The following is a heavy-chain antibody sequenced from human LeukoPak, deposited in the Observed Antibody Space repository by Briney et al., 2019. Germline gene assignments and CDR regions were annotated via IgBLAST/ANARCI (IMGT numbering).Heavy chain of an antibody. Sequence: SVKVSCKASGYTFTSYGISWVRQAPGQGLEWMGGIIPIFGTANYAQKFQGRVTITADESTSTAYMELSSLRSEDTAVYYCARFRDGYSFDFDYWGQGTLVTVSS. J-gene: IGHJ4*02. CDR1: GYTFTSYG. V-gene: IGHV1-69*13. CDR3: ARFRDGYSFDFDY. D-gene: IGHD5-24*01. CDR2: IIPIFGTA.